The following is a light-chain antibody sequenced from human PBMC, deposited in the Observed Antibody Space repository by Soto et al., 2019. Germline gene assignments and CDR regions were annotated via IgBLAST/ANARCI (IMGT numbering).Light chain of an antibody. CDR3: SSYTSSSLYV. Sequence: QSVLPQPASVSGSPGQSITISCTGTSSDVGGYDYVSWYQHHPGKAPKLMIYDVSNRPSGVSNRFSGSKSGNTASLTISGLQAEDEADYYCSSYTSSSLYVFGTRTKVTVL. CDR1: SSDVGGYDY. J-gene: IGLJ1*01. V-gene: IGLV2-14*03. CDR2: DVS.